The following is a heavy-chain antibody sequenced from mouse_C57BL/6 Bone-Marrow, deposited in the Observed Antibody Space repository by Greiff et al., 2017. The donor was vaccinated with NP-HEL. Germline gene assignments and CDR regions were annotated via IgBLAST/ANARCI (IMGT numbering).Heavy chain of an antibody. Sequence: EVHLVESEGGLVQPGSSMKLSCTASGFTFSDYYMAWVRQVPEKGLEWVANINYDGSSTYYLDSLKSRFIISRDNAKNILYLQMSSLKSEDTATYYCARVPSTVVAPYWYFDVWGTGTTVTVSS. CDR3: ARVPSTVVAPYWYFDV. CDR2: INYDGSST. CDR1: GFTFSDYY. V-gene: IGHV5-16*01. J-gene: IGHJ1*03. D-gene: IGHD1-1*01.